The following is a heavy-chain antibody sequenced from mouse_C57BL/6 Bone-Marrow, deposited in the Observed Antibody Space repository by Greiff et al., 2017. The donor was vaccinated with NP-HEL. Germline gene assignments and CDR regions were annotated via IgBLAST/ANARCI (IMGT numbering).Heavy chain of an antibody. D-gene: IGHD1-1*01. J-gene: IGHJ2*01. CDR2: IDPSDSYT. CDR3: ARSPGYYGSRGYFDY. CDR1: GYTFTSYW. Sequence: QVQLQQSGAELVKPGASVKLSCKASGYTFTSYWMQWVKQRPGQGLEWIGEIDPSDSYTNYNQKFKGKATLTVDTSSSTAYMQLSSLTSEDSAVYYCARSPGYYGSRGYFDYWGQGTTLTVSS. V-gene: IGHV1-50*01.